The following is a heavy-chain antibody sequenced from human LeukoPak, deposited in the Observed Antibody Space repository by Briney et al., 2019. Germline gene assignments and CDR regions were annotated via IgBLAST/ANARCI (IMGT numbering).Heavy chain of an antibody. D-gene: IGHD3-10*01. CDR1: GGTFSSYA. Sequence: SVKVSCKASGGTFSSYAISWVRQAPGQGLEWMGGIIPIFGTANYAQKFQGRVTITADESTSTAYMELSSLRSEDTAVYYCAREDGSGRAANDYWGQGTLVTVSS. V-gene: IGHV1-69*13. CDR3: AREDGSGRAANDY. CDR2: IIPIFGTA. J-gene: IGHJ4*02.